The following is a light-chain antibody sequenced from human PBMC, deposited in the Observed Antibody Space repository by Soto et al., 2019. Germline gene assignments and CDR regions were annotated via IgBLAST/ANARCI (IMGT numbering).Light chain of an antibody. J-gene: IGLJ3*02. CDR1: SSDVGDYEH. CDR2: DVT. Sequence: QSVLTQPPSASGSPGQSVTISCTVTSSDVGDYEHVSWYQQAPGTAPKLIIFDVTNRPSGVPDRFSGSKSGNTPSLTIFGLQAEDEADYYCSLYTSSSTWVFGGGTKLTVL. CDR3: SLYTSSSTWV. V-gene: IGLV2-18*01.